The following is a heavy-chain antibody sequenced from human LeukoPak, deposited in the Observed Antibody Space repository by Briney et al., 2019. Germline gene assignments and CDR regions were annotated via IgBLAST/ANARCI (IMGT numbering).Heavy chain of an antibody. D-gene: IGHD6-19*01. Sequence: GGSLRLSCAASGFTFSSYAMSWVRQAPGKGLEWVSAIGGSGGSTYYADSVKGRFTISRDNSKNTLYLQMNSPRAEDTAVYYCAKNPGYSSGWYYRYWGQGTLVTVSS. CDR1: GFTFSSYA. J-gene: IGHJ4*02. CDR2: IGGSGGST. CDR3: AKNPGYSSGWYYRY. V-gene: IGHV3-23*01.